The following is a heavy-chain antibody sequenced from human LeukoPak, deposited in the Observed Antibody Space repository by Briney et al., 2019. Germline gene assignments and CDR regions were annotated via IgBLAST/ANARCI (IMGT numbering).Heavy chain of an antibody. CDR1: GFTFSSYG. Sequence: GGSLRLSCAASGFTFSSYGMHWVRQAPGKGLEWVAYIQYDGSNEQYADSVKGRFSISRDSSKNILYLQMNSLRAEDTAVYYCAKLATRSSSPDYWGQGTLVTVSS. J-gene: IGHJ4*02. CDR3: AKLATRSSSPDY. V-gene: IGHV3-30*02. CDR2: IQYDGSNE. D-gene: IGHD6-6*01.